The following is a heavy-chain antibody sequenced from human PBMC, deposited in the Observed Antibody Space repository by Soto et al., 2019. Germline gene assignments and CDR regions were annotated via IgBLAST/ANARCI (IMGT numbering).Heavy chain of an antibody. Sequence: PSDTLSVTWSVSGGSISSSSHYWGWIRQPPGKGLEWIGTIYYSGSTYYSPSLKSRVAISVDTSKNQFSLKLTSVTAADTAVYYCARQEYGSGSYYDFDYWGQGTLVTVSS. J-gene: IGHJ4*02. CDR1: GGSISSSSHY. CDR3: ARQEYGSGSYYDFDY. D-gene: IGHD3-10*01. CDR2: IYYSGST. V-gene: IGHV4-39*01.